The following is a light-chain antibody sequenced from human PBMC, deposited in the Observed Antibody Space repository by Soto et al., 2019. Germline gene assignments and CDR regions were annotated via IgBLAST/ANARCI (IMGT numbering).Light chain of an antibody. Sequence: QSALTQPPSASGTPGQRVTISCSGGRSNIASNYAFSYQQLPGTTPKLFIFSDTQRPSGVADRLSGCKSGTSASLTISGLRSEDDATYYCAARDENARIVVFGGGTKVTVL. CDR3: AARDENARIVV. J-gene: IGLJ2*01. V-gene: IGLV1-47*02. CDR1: RSNIASNY. CDR2: SDT.